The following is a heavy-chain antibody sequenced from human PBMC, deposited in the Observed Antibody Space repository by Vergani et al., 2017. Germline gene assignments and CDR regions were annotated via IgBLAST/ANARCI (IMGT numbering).Heavy chain of an antibody. D-gene: IGHD1-26*01. V-gene: IGHV1-8*01. CDR1: GYTFTSYD. J-gene: IGHJ6*03. Sequence: QVQLVQSGAEVKKPGASVKVSCKASGYTFTSYDINWVRQATGEGLEWMGWMNPNSGNTGYAQKFQGRVTMTRNTSISTAYMELSSLRSEDTAGYYCARCPPSWVGATSDYYYYYMDVWGKGTTVTVSS. CDR3: ARCPPSWVGATSDYYYYYMDV. CDR2: MNPNSGNT.